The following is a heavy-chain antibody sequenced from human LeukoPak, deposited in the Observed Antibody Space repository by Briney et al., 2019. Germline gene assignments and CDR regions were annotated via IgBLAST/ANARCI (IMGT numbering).Heavy chain of an antibody. Sequence: GASVKVSCKASGHTFSGYYMHWVRQAPGQGLEWMGWINPNSGGTNYAQKFQGRVTMTRDTSISTAYMELSRLRSDDTAVYYCARYYDRRYYFDHWGQGTLVTVSS. CDR3: ARYYDRRYYFDH. J-gene: IGHJ4*02. CDR2: INPNSGGT. V-gene: IGHV1-2*02. CDR1: GHTFSGYY. D-gene: IGHD3-16*01.